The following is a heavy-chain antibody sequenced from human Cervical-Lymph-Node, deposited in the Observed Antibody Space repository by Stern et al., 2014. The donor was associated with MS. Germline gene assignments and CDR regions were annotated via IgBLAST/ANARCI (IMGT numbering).Heavy chain of an antibody. CDR1: GYTFTNYW. D-gene: IGHD6-19*01. V-gene: IGHV5-51*01. J-gene: IGHJ6*02. Sequence: VQLVQSGAEVKKPGESLKISCKGSGYTFTNYWIGWVRQMPGKGLEWMGITHPTDSYTRYSPSFQGQVIISADKSINTAYLQWSSLKASDTAMYYCARGSVAATMGAMDVWGQGTTVTVSS. CDR2: THPTDSYT. CDR3: ARGSVAATMGAMDV.